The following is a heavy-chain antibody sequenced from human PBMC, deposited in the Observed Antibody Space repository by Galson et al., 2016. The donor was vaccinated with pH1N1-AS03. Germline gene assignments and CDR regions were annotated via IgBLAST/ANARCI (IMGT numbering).Heavy chain of an antibody. D-gene: IGHD3-16*01. Sequence: SLRLSCAASGSTINNNYMSWVRQAPGKGLEWVSVIYGGGDTFYADSVKGRFTISRDNSKNAVYLQMNSLRAEDTAVYYCAREPWGSTQGEYWGQGTLVTVSS. V-gene: IGHV3-53*01. J-gene: IGHJ4*02. CDR3: AREPWGSTQGEY. CDR1: GSTINNNY. CDR2: IYGGGDT.